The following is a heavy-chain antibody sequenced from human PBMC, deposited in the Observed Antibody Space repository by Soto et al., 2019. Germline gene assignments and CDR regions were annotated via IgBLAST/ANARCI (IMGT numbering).Heavy chain of an antibody. D-gene: IGHD4-17*01. Sequence: GGSLRLSCAASGFTFSSYGMHWVRQAPGKGLEWVAVISYDGSNKYYADSVKGRFTISRDNSKNTLYLQMNSLRAEDTAVYYCARGSYDYGDLDYWGQGTLVTVSS. J-gene: IGHJ4*02. CDR3: ARGSYDYGDLDY. CDR2: ISYDGSNK. CDR1: GFTFSSYG. V-gene: IGHV3-30*03.